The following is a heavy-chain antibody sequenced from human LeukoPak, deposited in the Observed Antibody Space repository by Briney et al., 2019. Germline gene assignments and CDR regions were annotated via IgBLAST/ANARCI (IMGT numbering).Heavy chain of an antibody. CDR3: TRGRGAYGWFDP. Sequence: GGSLRLSCAASGFTVSSFWMHWVRKAPGKGLVWVSRISSDGSNTYYADSVKGRFTISRDTAMNTLYLHMHSLREEDTADYYCTRGRGAYGWFDPWGQGTQVTVSS. J-gene: IGHJ5*02. CDR2: ISSDGSNT. V-gene: IGHV3-74*01. CDR1: GFTVSSFW. D-gene: IGHD3-10*01.